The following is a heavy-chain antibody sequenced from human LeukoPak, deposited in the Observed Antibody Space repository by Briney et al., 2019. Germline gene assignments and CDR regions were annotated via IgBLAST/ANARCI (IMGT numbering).Heavy chain of an antibody. D-gene: IGHD5-12*01. Sequence: GESLKISCKASGYTFSTSWIGWVRQMPGKGLEWMGIIYPSDSDTRYSPSFQGQVTISADKSISTAYLQWSSPKASDTAMYYCARVGYSGYESDSWGQGTLVTVSS. CDR3: ARVGYSGYESDS. CDR2: IYPSDSDT. V-gene: IGHV5-51*01. CDR1: GYTFSTSW. J-gene: IGHJ4*02.